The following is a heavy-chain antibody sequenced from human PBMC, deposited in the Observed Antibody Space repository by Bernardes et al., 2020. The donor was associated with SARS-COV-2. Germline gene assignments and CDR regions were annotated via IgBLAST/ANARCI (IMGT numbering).Heavy chain of an antibody. CDR3: ARKLDSGTYYGDLGY. Sequence: GSPRLSCAASGFTFSNYWMHWVRQAPGKGLVWVARISQDGSSISYADSVKGRITISRDNARNTLYLQMNSLRVEDTAVYYCARKLDSGTYYGDLGYWGQGTLVTVSS. J-gene: IGHJ4*02. D-gene: IGHD1-26*01. CDR1: GFTFSNYW. CDR2: ISQDGSSI. V-gene: IGHV3-74*01.